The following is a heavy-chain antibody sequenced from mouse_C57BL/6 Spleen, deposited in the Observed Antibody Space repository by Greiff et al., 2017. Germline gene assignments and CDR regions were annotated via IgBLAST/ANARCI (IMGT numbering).Heavy chain of an antibody. Sequence: QVQLKQSGAELMKPGASVKLSCKATGYTFTGYWIEWVKQRPGHGLEWIGEILPGSGSTNYNEKFKGKATFTADTSSNTAYMQLSSLTTEDSAIYYCARGEIYYYGSILYYFDYWGQGTTLTVSS. CDR1: GYTFTGYW. CDR3: ARGEIYYYGSILYYFDY. D-gene: IGHD1-1*01. J-gene: IGHJ2*01. CDR2: ILPGSGST. V-gene: IGHV1-9*01.